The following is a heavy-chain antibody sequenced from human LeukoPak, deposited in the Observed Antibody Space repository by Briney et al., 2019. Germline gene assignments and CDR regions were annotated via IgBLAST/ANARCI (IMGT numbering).Heavy chain of an antibody. D-gene: IGHD5-12*01. Sequence: KPSETLSLTCAVYGGSFSGYYWSWIRQPPGKGLEWIGEINHSGSTNYNPSLKSRVTISVDTSKNQFSLKLSSVTAADTAVYYCARDMATTGIFDYWGQGTLVTVSS. CDR2: INHSGST. CDR3: ARDMATTGIFDY. J-gene: IGHJ4*02. V-gene: IGHV4-34*01. CDR1: GGSFSGYY.